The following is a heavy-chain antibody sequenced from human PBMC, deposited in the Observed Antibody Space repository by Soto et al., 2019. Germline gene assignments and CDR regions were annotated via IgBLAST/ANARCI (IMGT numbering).Heavy chain of an antibody. Sequence: GGSLRLSCAVSGFTFSNAWMSWVRQAPGKGLEWVGRIKSKTDGGTTDYAAPVKGRFAISRDDSKNTLYLQMNSLKTEDTAVYYCTTLPGYCSSSSCYGDYWGQGTLVTVSS. CDR1: GFTFSNAW. V-gene: IGHV3-15*01. D-gene: IGHD2-2*03. J-gene: IGHJ4*02. CDR3: TTLPGYCSSSSCYGDY. CDR2: IKSKTDGGTT.